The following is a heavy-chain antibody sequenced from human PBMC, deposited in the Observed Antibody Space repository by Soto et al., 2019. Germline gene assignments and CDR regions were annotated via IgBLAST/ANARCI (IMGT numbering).Heavy chain of an antibody. CDR3: ARAYLRGSSWYVGHWFYP. D-gene: IGHD6-13*01. V-gene: IGHV1-46*01. CDR1: GYTFTSYY. CDR2: INPSGGST. J-gene: IGHJ5*02. Sequence: QVQLVQSGAEVKKPGASVKVSCKASGYTFTSYYMHWVRQAPGQGLEWMGIINPSGGSTSYAQKSQGRVTMTRDTSTSTVYMELSSLRSEDTAVYYCARAYLRGSSWYVGHWFYPWGQGTLVTVSS.